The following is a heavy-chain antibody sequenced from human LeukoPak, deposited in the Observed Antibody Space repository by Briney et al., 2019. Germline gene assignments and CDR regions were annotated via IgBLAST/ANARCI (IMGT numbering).Heavy chain of an antibody. CDR1: GYSISSGYY. Sequence: SETLSLTCTVSGYSISSGYYWGWIRQPPGKGLEWIGSIYHSGSTYYNPSPKSRVTISVDTSKKQFSLKLSSVTAADTAVYYCARGYCSGGSCYSYYYYNYMDVWGKGTTVTVSS. CDR3: ARGYCSGGSCYSYYYYNYMDV. D-gene: IGHD2-15*01. V-gene: IGHV4-38-2*02. CDR2: IYHSGST. J-gene: IGHJ6*03.